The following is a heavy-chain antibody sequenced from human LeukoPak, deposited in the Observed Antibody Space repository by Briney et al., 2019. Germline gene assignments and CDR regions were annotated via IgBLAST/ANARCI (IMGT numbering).Heavy chain of an antibody. Sequence: SETLSLTCTVSGDSISSYYWSWIRQPPGKGLEWIGYIYYSGSTNYNPSLKGRVTISVDTSKNQFSLKLSSVTAADTAVYYCARHKSLIAAAGTGFDYWGQGTLVTVSS. V-gene: IGHV4-59*08. CDR1: GDSISSYY. CDR2: IYYSGST. J-gene: IGHJ4*02. CDR3: ARHKSLIAAAGTGFDY. D-gene: IGHD6-13*01.